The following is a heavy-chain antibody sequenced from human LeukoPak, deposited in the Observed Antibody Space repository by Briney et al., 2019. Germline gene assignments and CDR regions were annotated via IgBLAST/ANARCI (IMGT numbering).Heavy chain of an antibody. J-gene: IGHJ4*02. CDR2: ISWNSGSI. D-gene: IGHD3-10*01. V-gene: IGHV3-9*01. CDR3: AKDYGFGESVSYYFDY. CDR1: GFTFDDYA. Sequence: PGGSLRLSCAASGFTFDDYAMHWVRQAPGKGLEWVSGISWNSGSIGYADSVKGRFTISRDNAKNSLYLRMNSLRAEDTALYYCAKDYGFGESVSYYFDYWGQGTLVTVSS.